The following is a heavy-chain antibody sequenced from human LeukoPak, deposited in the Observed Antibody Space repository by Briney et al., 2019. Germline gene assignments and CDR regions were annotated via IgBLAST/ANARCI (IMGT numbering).Heavy chain of an antibody. Sequence: SETLSLTCSVSGGSIKNYYWSWIRQPPGKGLEWLGNIYFGGTTDYNSSLKSRLTISVDTFKNQLSLNLQSVTAADTATYYCARHRSDTGGKKGVDWFDPWGQGTLVTVSS. J-gene: IGHJ5*02. D-gene: IGHD4-23*01. CDR1: GGSIKNYY. CDR2: IYFGGTT. CDR3: ARHRSDTGGKKGVDWFDP. V-gene: IGHV4-59*01.